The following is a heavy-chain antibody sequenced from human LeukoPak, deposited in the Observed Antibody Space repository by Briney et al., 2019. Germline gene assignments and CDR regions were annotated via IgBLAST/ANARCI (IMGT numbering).Heavy chain of an antibody. V-gene: IGHV4-4*07. Sequence: PSETLSLTCTVSGGSISSYYWSWIRQPAGKGLEWIGRIYTSGSTNYNPSLKSRVTISVDTSKNQFSLKLSSVTAADTAVYYCARADPYYGSGSYRVRFDPWGQGTLVTVSS. CDR3: ARADPYYGSGSYRVRFDP. J-gene: IGHJ5*02. CDR2: IYTSGST. D-gene: IGHD3-10*01. CDR1: GGSISSYY.